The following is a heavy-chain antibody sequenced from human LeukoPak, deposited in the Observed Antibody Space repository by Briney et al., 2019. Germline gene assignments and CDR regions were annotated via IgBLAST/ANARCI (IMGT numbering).Heavy chain of an antibody. V-gene: IGHV1-2*02. CDR3: ATRPPPVGAGPFVF. D-gene: IGHD1-26*01. CDR2: VIPKNGGT. CDR1: GYIFSDRY. J-gene: IGHJ4*02. Sequence: GASVKVSCKASGYIFSDRYMYWVRQAPGQGLEWMGWVIPKNGGTNYAQKFQGRVTMTRDTSINTAYMELSRLTSDDTAVYYCATRPPPVGAGPFVFWGQGTLVTVSS.